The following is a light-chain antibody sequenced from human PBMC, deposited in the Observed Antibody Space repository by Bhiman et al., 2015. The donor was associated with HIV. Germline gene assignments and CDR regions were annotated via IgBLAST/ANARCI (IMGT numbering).Light chain of an antibody. V-gene: IGLV2-14*03. CDR1: RNDVGDYDF. J-gene: IGLJ1*01. Sequence: QSALTQPASVSGSPGQSITISCTGTRNDVGDYDFVSWFQHHPGKAPKLMIYDVTKRPSGVSNRFSGSKSGNTASLTISGLQAEDEADYYCSSYTSSSTYVFGTGTKVTV. CDR2: DVT. CDR3: SSYTSSSTYV.